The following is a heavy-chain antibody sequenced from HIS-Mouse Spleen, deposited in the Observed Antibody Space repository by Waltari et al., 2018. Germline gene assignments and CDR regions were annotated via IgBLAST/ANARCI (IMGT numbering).Heavy chain of an antibody. D-gene: IGHD6-13*01. CDR3: AREIPYSSSWYDWYFDL. J-gene: IGHJ2*01. CDR1: GGSISSSSYY. Sequence: QLQLQESGPGLVKPSETLSLTCTVSGGSISSSSYYWGWIRQPPGKGLGWIGSIYYSGSTSYHPSLKSRVTISVETSKNQFSLKLSSVTAADTAVYYCAREIPYSSSWYDWYFDLWGRGTLVTVSS. CDR2: IYYSGST. V-gene: IGHV4-39*07.